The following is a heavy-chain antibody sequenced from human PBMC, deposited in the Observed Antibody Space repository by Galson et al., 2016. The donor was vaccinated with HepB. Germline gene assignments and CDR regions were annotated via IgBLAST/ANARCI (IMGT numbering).Heavy chain of an antibody. Sequence: QSGAEVKKPGESLKISCQASGYSFPHFWIGWVRQMPGKGLEWMGVIFPSDSDTTYNPSFEGQVTISADTSSDTVYLQWNSLKASDTAMYYCVRDGSCSGGSCSSKFFFDYWGQGTLVTVSS. CDR2: IFPSDSDT. V-gene: IGHV5-51*01. CDR3: VRDGSCSGGSCSSKFFFDY. CDR1: GYSFPHFW. J-gene: IGHJ4*02. D-gene: IGHD2-15*01.